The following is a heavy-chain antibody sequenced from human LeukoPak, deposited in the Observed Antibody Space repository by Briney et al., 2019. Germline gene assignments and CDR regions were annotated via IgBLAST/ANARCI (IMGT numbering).Heavy chain of an antibody. V-gene: IGHV3-30*02. D-gene: IGHD6-6*01. CDR1: GFTFSSYG. CDR2: IRYDGSNK. CDR3: ARVGIAARMGGSKSYYYYYYMDV. Sequence: PGGSLRLSCAASGFTFSSYGMHWVRQAPGKGLEWVAFIRYDGSNKKYVDSLKGRFTISRDNAKNSLYLQMNSLRAEDTAVYYCARVGIAARMGGSKSYYYYYYMDVWGKGTTVTVSS. J-gene: IGHJ6*03.